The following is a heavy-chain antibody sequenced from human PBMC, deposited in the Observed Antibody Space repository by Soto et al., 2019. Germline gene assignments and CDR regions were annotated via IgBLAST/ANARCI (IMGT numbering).Heavy chain of an antibody. Sequence: QVQLVESGGGVVQPGRSLRLSCAASGFTFSSYAMHWVRQAPGKGLEWVAVISYDGSNKYYADSVKGRFTISRDNSKNTLYLQMNSLRAEDTAVYYCARAREMATISYWGQGTLVTVSS. CDR2: ISYDGSNK. CDR3: ARAREMATISY. V-gene: IGHV3-30-3*01. CDR1: GFTFSSYA. J-gene: IGHJ4*02. D-gene: IGHD5-12*01.